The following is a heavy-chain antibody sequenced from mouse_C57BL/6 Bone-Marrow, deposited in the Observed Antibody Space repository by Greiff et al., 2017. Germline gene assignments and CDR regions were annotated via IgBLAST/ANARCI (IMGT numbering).Heavy chain of an antibody. CDR3: ARVTTVVATDWYFDV. V-gene: IGHV1-63*01. D-gene: IGHD1-1*01. CDR2: IYPGGGYT. J-gene: IGHJ1*03. Sequence: QVQLQQSGAELVRPGTSVKMSCKASGYTFTNYWIGWAKQRPGHGLEWIGDIYPGGGYTNYNEKFKGKATLTADKSSSAAYMKFISLTSEDSAIYYSARVTTVVATDWYFDVWGTGTTVTVSS. CDR1: GYTFTNYW.